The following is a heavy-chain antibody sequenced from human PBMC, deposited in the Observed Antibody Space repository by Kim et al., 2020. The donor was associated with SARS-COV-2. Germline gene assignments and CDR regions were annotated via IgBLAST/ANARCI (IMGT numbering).Heavy chain of an antibody. J-gene: IGHJ6*02. V-gene: IGHV3-23*01. CDR3: ARDRRGFNPYYGMDV. Sequence: ADTGKGRFTISRDTSKSTLYLQMNSLRAEDTAVYYCARDRRGFNPYYGMDVWGQGTTVIVSS. D-gene: IGHD3-10*01.